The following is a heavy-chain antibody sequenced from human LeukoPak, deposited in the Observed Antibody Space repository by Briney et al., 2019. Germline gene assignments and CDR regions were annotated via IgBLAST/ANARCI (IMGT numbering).Heavy chain of an antibody. V-gene: IGHV4-59*08. D-gene: IGHD4-17*01. CDR3: ARSLSVTTGGYFDY. CDR1: GGSISSYY. Sequence: PSETLSLTCTVAGGSISSYYWSWIRQPPGKGLEWIWFIYYIGITYYNPSLKSRVTISVATSKNQVALKLSSVTAADTAVYYCARSLSVTTGGYFDYWGQGTLVTVSS. CDR2: IYYIGIT. J-gene: IGHJ4*02.